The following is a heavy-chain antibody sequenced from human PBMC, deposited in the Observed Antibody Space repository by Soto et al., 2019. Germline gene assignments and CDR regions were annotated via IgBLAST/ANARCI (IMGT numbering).Heavy chain of an antibody. Sequence: EVQLVESGGGLVQPGGSLRLSCAASGFSLSDYYMDWVRQAPGKGLEWVARTRNKAKGYTTEYAASVKGRFTISGDESQNSLYLQMKRLKRGDSAVYWCIRSMSLATYWYFDLWGRGTQVTVSS. J-gene: IGHJ2*01. D-gene: IGHD5-12*01. CDR2: TRNKAKGYTT. CDR3: IRSMSLATYWYFDL. CDR1: GFSLSDYY. V-gene: IGHV3-72*01.